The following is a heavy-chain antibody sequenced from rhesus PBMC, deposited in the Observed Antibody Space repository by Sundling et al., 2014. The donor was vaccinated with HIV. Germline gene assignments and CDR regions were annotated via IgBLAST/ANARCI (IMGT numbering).Heavy chain of an antibody. CDR3: ARSWEGGAHYGLDS. CDR1: GASISDTYR. J-gene: IGHJ6*01. V-gene: IGHV4S10*01. Sequence: QVQLQESGPGVVKPSETLSLTCTVSGASISDTYRWTWIRQSQGKGLEWIGYIHGSPTSTDYNPSFKSRVTISKDTSKNQFSLTLTSVTAADTAVYYCARSWEGGAHYGLDSWGQGVVVTVSS. CDR2: IHGSPTST. D-gene: IGHD1-44*02.